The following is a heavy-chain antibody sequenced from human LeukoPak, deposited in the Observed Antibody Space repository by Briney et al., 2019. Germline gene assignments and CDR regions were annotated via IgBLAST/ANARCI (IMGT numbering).Heavy chain of an antibody. J-gene: IGHJ4*02. D-gene: IGHD2-2*01. CDR3: ARQYCSSTSCYLRTVWWFDY. V-gene: IGHV7-4-1*02. CDR2: INTNTGNP. CDR1: GYTFTSYY. Sequence: ASVKVSCKASGYTFTSYYMHWVRQAPGQGLEWMGWINTNTGNPTYAQGFTGRFVFSLDTSVSTAYLQISSLKAEDTAVYYCARQYCSSTSCYLRTVWWFDYWGQGALVTVSS.